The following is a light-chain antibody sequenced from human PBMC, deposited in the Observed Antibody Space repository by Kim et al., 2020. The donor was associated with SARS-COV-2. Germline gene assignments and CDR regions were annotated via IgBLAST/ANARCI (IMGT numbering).Light chain of an antibody. CDR3: QQYGSSPQT. V-gene: IGKV3-20*01. CDR1: QSVSSGY. CDR2: GAS. Sequence: SPGQRAPPSCRASQSVSSGYLAWYQQKPGQAPRLLIYGASSRATGIPDRFSGSGSGTDFTLTISRLEPEDFAVYYCQQYGSSPQTFGQGTKVDIK. J-gene: IGKJ1*01.